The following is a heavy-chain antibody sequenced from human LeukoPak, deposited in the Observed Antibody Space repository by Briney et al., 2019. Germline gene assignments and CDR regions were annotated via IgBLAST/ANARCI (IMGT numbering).Heavy chain of an antibody. Sequence: KSGGSLRLSCAASGFTFSSYSMNWVRQAPGKGLEWVSSISSSSYIYYADSVKGRFTISRDNAKNSLYLQMNSLRAEDTAVYYCASSKYNWNYHDYWGQGTLVTVSS. CDR1: GFTFSSYS. D-gene: IGHD1-7*01. J-gene: IGHJ4*02. CDR3: ASSKYNWNYHDY. V-gene: IGHV3-21*01. CDR2: ISSSSYI.